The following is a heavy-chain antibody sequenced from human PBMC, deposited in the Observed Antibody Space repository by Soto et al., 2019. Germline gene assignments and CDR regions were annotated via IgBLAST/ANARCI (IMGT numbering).Heavy chain of an antibody. CDR2: ISYNGNT. J-gene: IGHJ5*02. V-gene: IGHV4-59*01. Sequence: QVQLQESGAGLVKPSETLSLTCTVSGGSISSYYWSWIREPPGKGLEWSRYISYNGNTNYNPSLKSRFTISIDTSKNQFSLTLIPVTAADTAVYYCARTESGTYSWFDPWGQGTLVTVSS. D-gene: IGHD1-26*01. CDR1: GGSISSYY. CDR3: ARTESGTYSWFDP.